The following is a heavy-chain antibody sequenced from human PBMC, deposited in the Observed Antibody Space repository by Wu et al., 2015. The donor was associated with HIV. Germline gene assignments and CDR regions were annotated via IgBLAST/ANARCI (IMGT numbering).Heavy chain of an antibody. CDR1: GGTFTSYY. V-gene: IGHV1-2*02. J-gene: IGHJ3*02. CDR2: ITPNSGGT. CDR3: VRGARGMPKGAFDI. Sequence: QVQLVQSGAEVKKPGSSVKVSCKASGGTFTSYYMHWVRQAPGQGLEWMAWITPNSGGTNSAQMFQGRVTMTRDTSITTVYLELSSLTSDDTAVYYCVRGARGMPKGAFDIWGQGTLVIVSS. D-gene: IGHD3-16*01.